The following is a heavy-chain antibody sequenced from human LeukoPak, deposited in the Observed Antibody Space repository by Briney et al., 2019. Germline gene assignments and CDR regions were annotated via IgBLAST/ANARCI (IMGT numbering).Heavy chain of an antibody. V-gene: IGHV3-64D*06. CDR1: GFTFSSYA. Sequence: GGSLRLSCSASGFTFSSYAMHWVRQAPGKGLEYISAISSNGGSTYYVDSVKGRFTIPRDNSKNTLYLQMSRLRAEDTAVYYCVKDYDILTYYFDYWGQGTLVTVSS. D-gene: IGHD3-9*01. J-gene: IGHJ4*02. CDR3: VKDYDILTYYFDY. CDR2: ISSNGGST.